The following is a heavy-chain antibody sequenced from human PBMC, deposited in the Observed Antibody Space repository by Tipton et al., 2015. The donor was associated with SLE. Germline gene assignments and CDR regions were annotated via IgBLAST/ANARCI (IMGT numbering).Heavy chain of an antibody. CDR2: INHSGST. CDR1: GGSFSGYY. CDR3: ASDLRSFDI. J-gene: IGHJ3*02. D-gene: IGHD3-16*01. Sequence: TLSLTCAVYGGSFSGYYWSWIRQPPGKGLEWIGEINHSGSTNYNPSLKSRVTISVETSKNQFSLKLSSVTAADTAVYYCASDLRSFDIWGQGTMVPVSS. V-gene: IGHV4-34*01.